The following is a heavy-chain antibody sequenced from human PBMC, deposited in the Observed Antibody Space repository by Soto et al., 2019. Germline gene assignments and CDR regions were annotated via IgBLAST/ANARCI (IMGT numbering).Heavy chain of an antibody. CDR1: GGSISDYF. V-gene: IGHV4-4*07. CDR3: ARGSRGTSASGFDY. CDR2: IYSSESA. Sequence: QVQLQESGPGLVKPSETLSLTCTVSGGSISDYFWNWIRQPAGKGLEWLGRIYSSESAIYNPSLKSRITMSRDTSRNQVSLKLDSETAADTAVYFCARGSRGTSASGFDYWGQGTLVTVSS. J-gene: IGHJ4*02. D-gene: IGHD2-2*01.